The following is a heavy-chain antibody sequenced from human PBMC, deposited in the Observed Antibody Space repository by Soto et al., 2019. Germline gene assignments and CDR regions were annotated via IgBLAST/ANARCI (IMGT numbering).Heavy chain of an antibody. CDR1: GFTFSDYY. J-gene: IGHJ4*02. D-gene: IGHD3-3*01. Sequence: GSLRLSCTASGFTFSDYYMSWIRQAPGKGLEWVSYISSSGSTIYYADSVKGRFTISRDNAKNSLYLQMNSLRAEDTAVYYCARQLRFLEWLLYGGVDYWGPGTLVTVSS. CDR2: ISSSGSTI. CDR3: ARQLRFLEWLLYGGVDY. V-gene: IGHV3-11*01.